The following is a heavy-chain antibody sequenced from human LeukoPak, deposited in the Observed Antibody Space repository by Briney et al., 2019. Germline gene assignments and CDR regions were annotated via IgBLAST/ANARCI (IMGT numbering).Heavy chain of an antibody. Sequence: GGSLRLSCAASGFTVSSNYMSWVRQAPGKGLEWVSVIYSGGSTYYADSVKGRFTISRDNSKNTLYLQMNSLRAEDTAVYYYARDRWRAYSGSDYWGQGTLVTVSS. CDR2: IYSGGST. J-gene: IGHJ4*02. D-gene: IGHD1-26*01. CDR1: GFTVSSNY. V-gene: IGHV3-66*01. CDR3: ARDRWRAYSGSDY.